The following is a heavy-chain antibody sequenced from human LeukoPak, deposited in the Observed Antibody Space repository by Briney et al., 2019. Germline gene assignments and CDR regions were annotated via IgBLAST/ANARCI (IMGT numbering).Heavy chain of an antibody. D-gene: IGHD2-15*01. CDR3: ARGYCSGRSCYMWYSDY. CDR1: GFAVSNNY. V-gene: IGHV3-53*01. CDR2: IYKDGST. J-gene: IGHJ4*02. Sequence: GGSPRLSCAASGFAVSNNYMTWVRQAPGKGLEWVSVIYKDGSTYYADSVKGRFTISRDNSKNTVYLQMNSLRAEDTAVYYCARGYCSGRSCYMWYSDYWGQGTLVTVSS.